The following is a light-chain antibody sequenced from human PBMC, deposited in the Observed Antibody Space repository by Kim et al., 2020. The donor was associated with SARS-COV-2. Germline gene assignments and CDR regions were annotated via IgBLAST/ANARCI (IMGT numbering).Light chain of an antibody. Sequence: EIVLTQSPGTLSLSPGERATLSCRASQSVSSSDLAWYQQKPGQAPRLLIYGASSRATGIPDRFSGSGSGTDFTLTISRLEPEDFAVYYCQQYGNSPPYTFGQGPKLEI. CDR2: GAS. CDR1: QSVSSSD. J-gene: IGKJ2*01. CDR3: QQYGNSPPYT. V-gene: IGKV3-20*01.